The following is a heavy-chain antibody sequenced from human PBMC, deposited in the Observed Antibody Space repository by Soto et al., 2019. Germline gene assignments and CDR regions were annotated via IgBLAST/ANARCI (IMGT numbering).Heavy chain of an antibody. CDR2: IYYSGST. CDR1: GASVSSGSHY. J-gene: IGHJ4*02. Sequence: QVQLQESGPGLVKPSETLSVTCSVSGASVSSGSHYWSWIRQSPGKGLEWIGFIYYSGSTNYNPSLKSLVTISVDTSKTQFSLKVSSVAAADTALYFCERDPFRYSSSNFFDQWGQLTLVTVSS. D-gene: IGHD6-6*01. CDR3: ERDPFRYSSSNFFDQ. V-gene: IGHV4-61*01.